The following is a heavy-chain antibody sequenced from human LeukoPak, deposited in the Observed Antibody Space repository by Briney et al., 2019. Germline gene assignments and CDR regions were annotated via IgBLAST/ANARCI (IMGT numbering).Heavy chain of an antibody. Sequence: SETLSLTCAVYGGSFSGYYWSWIRQPPGKGLEWVGEINHSGSTNYNPSLKSRVTISVDTSKNQFSLKLSSVTAADTAVYYCARGVVAAPQTFDYWGQGTLVAVSS. D-gene: IGHD2-15*01. V-gene: IGHV4-34*01. J-gene: IGHJ4*02. CDR1: GGSFSGYY. CDR2: INHSGST. CDR3: ARGVVAAPQTFDY.